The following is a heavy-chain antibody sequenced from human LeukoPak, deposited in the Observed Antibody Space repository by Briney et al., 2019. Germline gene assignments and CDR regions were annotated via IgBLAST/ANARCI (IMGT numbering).Heavy chain of an antibody. D-gene: IGHD5-18*01. CDR1: GGSFSNYY. J-gene: IGHJ4*02. Sequence: SETLSLTCAVYGGSFSNYYWTWIRQPPGKGLEWIGDINHSGSTNYNPSLKSRVTISVAKSNNQFSLKLSSVTAAETAVYYCAKGRGGIQPFDYWGQGTLVTVSS. CDR3: AKGRGGIQPFDY. V-gene: IGHV4-34*01. CDR2: INHSGST.